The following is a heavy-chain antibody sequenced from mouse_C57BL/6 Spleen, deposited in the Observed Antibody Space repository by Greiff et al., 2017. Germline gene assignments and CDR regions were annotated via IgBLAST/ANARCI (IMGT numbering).Heavy chain of an antibody. J-gene: IGHJ3*01. CDR2: FYPGSGSI. CDR3: ARHEEGIYYDYDAWFAY. CDR1: GYTFTEYT. D-gene: IGHD2-4*01. Sequence: QVQLQQSGAELVKPGASVKLSCKASGYTFTEYTIHWVKQRSGQGLEWIGWFYPGSGSIKYNEKFKDKATLTPDKSSSTVYMELSRLTSEDSAVYFCARHEEGIYYDYDAWFAYWGQGTLVTVSA. V-gene: IGHV1-62-2*01.